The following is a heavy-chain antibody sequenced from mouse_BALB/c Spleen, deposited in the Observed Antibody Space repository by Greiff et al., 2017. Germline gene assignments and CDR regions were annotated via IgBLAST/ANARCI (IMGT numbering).Heavy chain of an antibody. D-gene: IGHD2-4*01. CDR3: ARDGGYDYDGVYYAMDY. J-gene: IGHJ4*01. Sequence: VKLMESGPGLVAPSQSLSITCTVSGFSLTGYGVNWVRQPPGKGLEWLGMIWGDGSTDYNSALKSRLSISKDNSKSQVFLKMNSLQTDDTARYYCARDGGYDYDGVYYAMDYWGQGTSVTVSS. CDR2: IWGDGST. V-gene: IGHV2-6-7*01. CDR1: GFSLTGYG.